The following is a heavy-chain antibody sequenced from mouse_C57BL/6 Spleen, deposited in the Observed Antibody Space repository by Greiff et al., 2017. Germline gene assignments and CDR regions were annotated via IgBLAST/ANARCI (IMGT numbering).Heavy chain of an antibody. D-gene: IGHD1-1*01. CDR2: IYPGSGST. V-gene: IGHV1-55*01. CDR1: GYTFTSYW. J-gene: IGHJ2*01. Sequence: QVQLQQPGAELVKPGASVKMSCKASGYTFTSYWITWVKQRPGQGLEWIGDIYPGSGSTNYNEKFKSKATLTVDTSSSTAYMQLSSLTSEDSAVYYCARFYYYGSSYEDCDYWGQGTTLTVSS. CDR3: ARFYYYGSSYEDCDY.